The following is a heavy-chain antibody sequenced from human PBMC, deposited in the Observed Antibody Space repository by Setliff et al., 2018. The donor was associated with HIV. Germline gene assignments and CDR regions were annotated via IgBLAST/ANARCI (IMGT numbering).Heavy chain of an antibody. CDR3: AKGIKWLHP. CDR2: IYDDGRT. V-gene: IGHV3-53*01. CDR1: GFAFSTNY. J-gene: IGHJ5*02. Sequence: GGSLRLSCAASGFAFSTNYMTWVRQAPGKGLEWVSLIYDDGRTSYADSVKGRFTISRDTSINILYLHMNRLIAEDTAVYYCAKGIKWLHPWGQGTLVTVSS.